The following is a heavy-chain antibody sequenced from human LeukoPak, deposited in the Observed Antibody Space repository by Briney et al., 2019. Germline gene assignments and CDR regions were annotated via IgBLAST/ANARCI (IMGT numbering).Heavy chain of an antibody. CDR3: ARTSSGYYYGSGSYPPYYFDY. CDR2: IYYSGST. J-gene: IGHJ4*02. V-gene: IGHV4-59*01. CDR1: GGSLSSYY. Sequence: SETLSLTCTVSGGSLSSYYWSWIRQPPGKGLEWIGYIYYSGSTNYNPSLKSRVTISVDTSKNQFSLKLSSVTAADTAVYYCARTSSGYYYGSGSYPPYYFDYWGQGTLVTVSS. D-gene: IGHD3-10*01.